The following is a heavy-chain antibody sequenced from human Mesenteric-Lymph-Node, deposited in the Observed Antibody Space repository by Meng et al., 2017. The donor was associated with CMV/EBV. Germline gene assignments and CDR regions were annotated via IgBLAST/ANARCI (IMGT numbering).Heavy chain of an antibody. V-gene: IGHV3-11*04. Sequence: TFSDFYKSCIRQAPGRGLEWISYIGSGGSPTYYVDSVKGRFTISRDNAKNSLYLQMNSLRAEDTAVYYCARSGGTGVVVAGATVEFDYWGLGTLVTVSS. J-gene: IGHJ4*02. D-gene: IGHD2-15*01. CDR1: TFSDFY. CDR3: ARSGGTGVVVAGATVEFDY. CDR2: IGSGGSPT.